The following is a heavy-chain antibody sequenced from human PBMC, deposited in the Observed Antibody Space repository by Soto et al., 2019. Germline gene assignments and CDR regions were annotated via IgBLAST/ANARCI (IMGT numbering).Heavy chain of an antibody. J-gene: IGHJ4*02. V-gene: IGHV3-11*01. CDR1: GFTFSDYY. CDR2: ISSSGSTI. CDR3: ARVDTAMVTSVHY. Sequence: PGGSLRLSCAASGFTFSDYYMSWIRQAPGKGLEWVSYISSSGSTIYYADSVKGRFTISRDNAKNSLYLQMNSLRAEGTAVYYCARVDTAMVTSVHYWGQGXLVTVYS. D-gene: IGHD5-18*01.